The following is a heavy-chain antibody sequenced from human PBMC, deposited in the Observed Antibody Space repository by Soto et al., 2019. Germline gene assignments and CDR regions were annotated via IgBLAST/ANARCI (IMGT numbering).Heavy chain of an antibody. CDR2: ISTYNGNT. Sequence: ASVKVSCKASGYTFSNYGISWVRQAPGQGLEWMGWISTYNGNTNYAQKFQGRVTMTTDTSTNTAYMELRSLRSDDTAVYYCARDRPYFDYWGQGTLVTVSS. V-gene: IGHV1-18*01. CDR3: ARDRPYFDY. J-gene: IGHJ4*02. CDR1: GYTFSNYG.